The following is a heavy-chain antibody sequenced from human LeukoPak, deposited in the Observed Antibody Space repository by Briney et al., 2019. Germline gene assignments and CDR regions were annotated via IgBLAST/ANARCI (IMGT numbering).Heavy chain of an antibody. CDR1: GYTFTSYA. Sequence: ASVTVSCTASGYTFTSYAMHWVRQAPGQRLEWMGWINAGNGNTKYSQKFQGRVTITRDTSASTAYMELSSLRSEDTAVYYCARGSSGTTSRFDYWGQGTLVTVSS. V-gene: IGHV1-3*01. J-gene: IGHJ4*02. CDR3: ARGSSGTTSRFDY. CDR2: INAGNGNT. D-gene: IGHD1-1*01.